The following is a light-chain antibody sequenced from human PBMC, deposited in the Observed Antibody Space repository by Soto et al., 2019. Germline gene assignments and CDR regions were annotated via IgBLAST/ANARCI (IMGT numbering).Light chain of an antibody. J-gene: IGKJ4*01. CDR1: QSVSRN. CDR3: QQYNNWVT. V-gene: IGKV3-15*01. CDR2: GVS. Sequence: IVMTQSPATLSVSPGERATLSCRASQSVSRNLAWYQQTPGQAPRLLIYGVSTRATGIPARFSGSGSGTEFTLTISSLQSEDFAVYYCQQYNNWVTFGGGTKVEI.